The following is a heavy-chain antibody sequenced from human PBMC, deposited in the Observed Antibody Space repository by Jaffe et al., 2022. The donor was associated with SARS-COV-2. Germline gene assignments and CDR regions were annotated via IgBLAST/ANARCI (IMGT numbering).Heavy chain of an antibody. Sequence: EVQVVESGGGLGKPGGSLRLSCAASGFTFSSYSMNWVRQAPGKGLEWVSSISSGSTYIYYADSVKGRFTISRDNARNSLYLQMNRLRDEDTAVYYCAKTLGYCSGGSCYENYFDYWGQGTLVTVSS. CDR1: GFTFSSYS. D-gene: IGHD2-15*01. CDR2: ISSGSTYI. V-gene: IGHV3-21*01. J-gene: IGHJ4*02. CDR3: AKTLGYCSGGSCYENYFDY.